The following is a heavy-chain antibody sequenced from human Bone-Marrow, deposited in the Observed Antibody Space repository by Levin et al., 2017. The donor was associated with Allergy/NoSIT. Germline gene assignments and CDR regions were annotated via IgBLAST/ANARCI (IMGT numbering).Heavy chain of an antibody. D-gene: IGHD3-16*02. CDR1: SGSVSSYN. CDR2: LSPSGST. Sequence: SETLSLTCTVNSGSVSSYNWVRQSPGKGLEWIGNLSPSGSTHYDPSLESRVTISLDASKTQLSLKLTSVTAADTAMYYCACDVQEANYDYVWGNYRYTPLIESWGQGTLVTVSS. V-gene: IGHV4-59*02. CDR3: ACDVQEANYDYVWGNYRYTPLIES. J-gene: IGHJ4*02.